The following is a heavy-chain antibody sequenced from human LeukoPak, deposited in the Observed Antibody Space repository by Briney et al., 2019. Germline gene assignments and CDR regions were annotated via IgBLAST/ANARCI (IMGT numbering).Heavy chain of an antibody. J-gene: IGHJ4*02. CDR2: VDPEDGET. CDR1: GYTFTDCY. V-gene: IGHV1-69-2*01. CDR3: ATAPEYGRIDY. Sequence: ASVKISCKVSGYTFTDCYMHWVQQAPGKGLEWMGLVDPEDGETIYAEKFQGRVTITADTSTDTAYMELSSLRSEDTAVYYCATAPEYGRIDYWGQGTLVTVSS. D-gene: IGHD4-17*01.